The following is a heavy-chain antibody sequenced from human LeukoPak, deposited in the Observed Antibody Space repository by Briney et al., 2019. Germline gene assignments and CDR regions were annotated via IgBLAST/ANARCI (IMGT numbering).Heavy chain of an antibody. Sequence: ASVKLSCKASGYTFTSYGISWVRQAPGQGLEWMGWISAYNGNTNYAQKLQGRVTMTTDTSTSTAYMELRSLRSDDTAVYYCARDGDAGQLVKGTFDYWGQGTLVTVSS. J-gene: IGHJ4*02. CDR1: GYTFTSYG. V-gene: IGHV1-18*01. CDR3: ARDGDAGQLVKGTFDY. D-gene: IGHD6-13*01. CDR2: ISAYNGNT.